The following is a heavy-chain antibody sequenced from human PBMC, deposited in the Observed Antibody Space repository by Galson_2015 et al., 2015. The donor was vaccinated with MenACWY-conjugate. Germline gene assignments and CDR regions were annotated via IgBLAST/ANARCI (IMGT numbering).Heavy chain of an antibody. Sequence: QSGAEVKKPGESLTISFQGSGSIFSTYWIAWVRQMPGKGLEWMGMIYPGDTYIRNNPSFEGQVTMSVDKSISTAYLRWSSLKASDTAMYYCTRRLIANFRDAFDFWGQGTMVTVSS. CDR3: TRRLIANFRDAFDF. D-gene: IGHD2-21*01. V-gene: IGHV5-51*01. CDR1: GSIFSTYW. J-gene: IGHJ3*01. CDR2: IYPGDTYI.